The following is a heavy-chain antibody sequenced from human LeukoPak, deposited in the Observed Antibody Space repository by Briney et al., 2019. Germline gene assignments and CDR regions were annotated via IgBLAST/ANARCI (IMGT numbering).Heavy chain of an antibody. J-gene: IGHJ4*02. CDR1: GFTVSSNY. CDR3: ASEDGYNRAYYFDY. D-gene: IGHD5-24*01. CDR2: IYSGGST. V-gene: IGHV3-66*01. Sequence: PGGSLRLSCAASGFTVSSNYMSWVRQAPGKGLEWVSVIYSGGSTYYADSVKGRFTISRDNSKNTLYLQMSSLRAEDTAVYYCASEDGYNRAYYFDYWGQGTLVTVSS.